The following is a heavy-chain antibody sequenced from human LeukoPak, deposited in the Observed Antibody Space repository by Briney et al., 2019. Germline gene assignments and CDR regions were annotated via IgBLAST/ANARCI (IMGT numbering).Heavy chain of an antibody. CDR2: ISGSGGST. V-gene: IGHV3-23*01. J-gene: IGHJ4*02. Sequence: PGGSLRLSCAASGFTSSSYAMSWVPQAPGKGLEWVSAISGSGGSTYYADSVKGRFTISRDNSKNTLYLQMNSLRAEDTAVYYCAKGTYRGDYLNDYWGQGTLVTVSS. CDR3: AKGTYRGDYLNDY. D-gene: IGHD3-10*01. CDR1: GFTSSSYA.